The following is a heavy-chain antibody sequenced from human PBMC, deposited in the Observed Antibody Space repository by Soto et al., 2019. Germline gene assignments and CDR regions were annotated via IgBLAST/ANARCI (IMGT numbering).Heavy chain of an antibody. J-gene: IGHJ6*03. V-gene: IGHV3-7*01. CDR2: IKQDGSEK. Sequence: GGSLRLSCAASGFTFSSYWMSWVRQAPGKGLEWVANIKQDGSEKYYVDSVKGRFTISRENAKNSLYLQMNSLRAEDTAVYYCAREDFDIKNCSSTSCYEQSGYYYMDVWGKGTTVTVSS. CDR3: AREDFDIKNCSSTSCYEQSGYYYMDV. CDR1: GFTFSSYW. D-gene: IGHD2-2*01.